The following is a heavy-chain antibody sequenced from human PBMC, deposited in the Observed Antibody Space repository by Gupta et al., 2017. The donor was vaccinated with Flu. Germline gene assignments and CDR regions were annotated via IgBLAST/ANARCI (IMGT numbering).Heavy chain of an antibody. CDR3: ARGRGLRFLEWLLLDY. CDR1: GFTFSSYD. J-gene: IGHJ4*02. D-gene: IGHD3-3*01. V-gene: IGHV3-13*01. Sequence: EVQLVESGGGLVQPGGSLRLSCAASGFTFSSYDMHWVRQATGKGLEWVSAIGTAGDTYYPGSVKGRFTISRENAKNSLYLQMNSLRAGDTAVYYCARGRGLRFLEWLLLDYWGQGTLVTVSS. CDR2: IGTAGDT.